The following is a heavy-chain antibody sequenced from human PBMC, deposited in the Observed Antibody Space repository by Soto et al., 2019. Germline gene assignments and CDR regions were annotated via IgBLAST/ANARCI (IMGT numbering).Heavy chain of an antibody. CDR2: INHSGST. D-gene: IGHD2-8*01. Sequence: PSETLSLTCAVYGGSFSGYYWSWIRQPPGKGLEWIGEINHSGSTNYNPSLKSRVTISVDTSKNQFSLKLSSVTAADTAVYYCARGLGYCTNGVCPQPDYYYCYYMDVWGKGTTVTVSS. V-gene: IGHV4-34*01. J-gene: IGHJ6*03. CDR1: GGSFSGYY. CDR3: ARGLGYCTNGVCPQPDYYYCYYMDV.